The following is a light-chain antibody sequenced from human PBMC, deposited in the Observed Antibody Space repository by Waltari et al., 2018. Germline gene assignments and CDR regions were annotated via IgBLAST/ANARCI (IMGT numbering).Light chain of an antibody. J-gene: IGKJ4*01. CDR3: QQYENSPLT. CDR1: QNITNNY. V-gene: IGKV3-20*01. Sequence: EVILTQSPDTLSLSPGARATLSCRASQNITNNYLAWDQKKPGLAPRLLVYDSSSGATGVPARFSGSGSGTDFTLTIGRLEPEDYAVYYCQQYENSPLTFGGGTQVETK. CDR2: DSS.